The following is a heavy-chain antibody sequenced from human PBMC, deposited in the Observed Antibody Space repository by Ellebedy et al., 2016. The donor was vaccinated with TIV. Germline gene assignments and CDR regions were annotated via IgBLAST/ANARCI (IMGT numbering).Heavy chain of an antibody. CDR2: IIPIFGTA. D-gene: IGHD3-3*01. CDR3: ARVRITIFGVVLDNPDYYGMDV. V-gene: IGHV1-69*13. CDR1: GGTFSSYA. J-gene: IGHJ6*02. Sequence: SVKVSCXASGGTFSSYAISWVRQAPGQGLEWMGGIIPIFGTANYAQKFQGRVTITADESTSTAYMELSSLRSEDTAVYYCARVRITIFGVVLDNPDYYGMDVWGQGTTVTVSS.